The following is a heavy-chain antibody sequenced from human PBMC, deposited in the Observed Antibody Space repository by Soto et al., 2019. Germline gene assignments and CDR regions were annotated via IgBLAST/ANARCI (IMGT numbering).Heavy chain of an antibody. V-gene: IGHV3-48*02. CDR3: VADSIYGSHWVSHFDQ. CDR1: GFKFNYYA. CDR2: ISATSAKI. D-gene: IGHD3-3*01. J-gene: IGHJ4*02. Sequence: EVQLVESGGGLVQPGGSLRLSCAASGFKFNYYAMNWVRQVPGKGLEWVSYISATSAKIDYADSVKGRFTISRDNVRNSLYLQMNSLRDEDTAVYHCVADSIYGSHWVSHFDQWGRGTLVTVSS.